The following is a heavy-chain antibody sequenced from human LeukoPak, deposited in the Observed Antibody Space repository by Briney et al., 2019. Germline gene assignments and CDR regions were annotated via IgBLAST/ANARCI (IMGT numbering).Heavy chain of an antibody. V-gene: IGHV4-59*01. Sequence: SETLSLTRTVSGGSISSYYWSWIRQPPGKGLEWIGYIYYSGSTNYNPSLKSRVTISVDTSKNQFSLKLSSVTAADTAVYYCARALGVYYYYYYMDVWGKGTTVTVSS. CDR2: IYYSGST. J-gene: IGHJ6*03. CDR3: ARALGVYYYYYYMDV. CDR1: GGSISSYY. D-gene: IGHD3-16*01.